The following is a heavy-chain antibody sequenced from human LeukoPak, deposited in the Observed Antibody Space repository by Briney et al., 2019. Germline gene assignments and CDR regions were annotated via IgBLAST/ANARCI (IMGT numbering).Heavy chain of an antibody. D-gene: IGHD2-2*01. CDR1: GFTFSSYC. J-gene: IGHJ4*02. V-gene: IGHV3-21*01. CDR2: ISSSSSYI. CDR3: ARGLDRTTSCFDY. Sequence: PGGSLRLSCAASGFTFSSYCMNWVRQAPGKGLEWVSFISSSSSYIYYADSVKGRFTISRDNAKNSLYLQMNSLRAEDTAVYYCARGLDRTTSCFDYWGQGTLVTVSS.